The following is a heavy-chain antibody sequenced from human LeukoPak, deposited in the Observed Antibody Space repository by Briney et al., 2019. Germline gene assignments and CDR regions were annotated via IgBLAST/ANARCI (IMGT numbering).Heavy chain of an antibody. J-gene: IGHJ3*02. Sequence: ASVKVSCRASGYIFTSYVMYWVRQAPGQRLEWMGWINPGNGNTKYSQKFQGRVTITRDTSASTAYMELSSLRSEDTAMYYCTRTRGIGYGYDAFDTWGQGTMVTVSS. CDR2: INPGNGNT. CDR1: GYIFTSYV. V-gene: IGHV1-3*01. CDR3: TRTRGIGYGYDAFDT. D-gene: IGHD2-2*03.